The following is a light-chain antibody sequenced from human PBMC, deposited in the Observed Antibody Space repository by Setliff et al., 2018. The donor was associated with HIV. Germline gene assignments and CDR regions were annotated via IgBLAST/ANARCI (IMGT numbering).Light chain of an antibody. CDR3: CSDAGSSTYV. J-gene: IGLJ1*01. CDR1: SSDVGSHNL. V-gene: IGLV2-23*02. CDR2: EVM. Sequence: QSVLTQPAPVSGSPGQSITITCPGTSSDVGSHNLVSWYQRRPGKAPKLIIYEVMKRPSGLSNRFSGSKSGNTASLTISGLQAEDEADDYCCSDAGSSTYVFGTGTKVTVL.